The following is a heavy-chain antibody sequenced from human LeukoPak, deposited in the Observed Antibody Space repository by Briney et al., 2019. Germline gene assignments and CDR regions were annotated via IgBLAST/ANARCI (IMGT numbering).Heavy chain of an antibody. V-gene: IGHV1-2*02. Sequence: ASVKVSCKASGYTFTGDYMHWGRQAAGQGLEWMGWINPNSGGTNYAQKFQGRVTMTRDTSISTAYMELSRLRSDDTAVYYCARETGRCCSSTSCLSYWGQGTLVTVSS. CDR2: INPNSGGT. CDR1: GYTFTGDY. D-gene: IGHD2-2*01. J-gene: IGHJ4*02. CDR3: ARETGRCCSSTSCLSY.